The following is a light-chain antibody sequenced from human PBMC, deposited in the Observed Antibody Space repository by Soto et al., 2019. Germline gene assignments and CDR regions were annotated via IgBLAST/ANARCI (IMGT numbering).Light chain of an antibody. CDR3: QQYNSYPWT. CDR1: QSIGSW. Sequence: IQMTQSPSTLPASVGDRVTITCRASQSIGSWLAWYQQKPGKAPKLLIYKASSLESGVPSNFSGSGSGTEFTLTISSLQPEDFATYYCQQYNSYPWTFGQGTKVDIK. J-gene: IGKJ1*01. CDR2: KAS. V-gene: IGKV1-5*03.